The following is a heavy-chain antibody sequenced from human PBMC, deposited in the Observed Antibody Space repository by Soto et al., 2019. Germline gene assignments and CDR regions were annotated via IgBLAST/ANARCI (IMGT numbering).Heavy chain of an antibody. CDR3: AKTGDDTSGYYHENPPFDY. CDR2: ITGSGGST. J-gene: IGHJ4*02. V-gene: IGHV3-23*01. CDR1: GFTFSSYA. D-gene: IGHD3-22*01. Sequence: EVQLLESGGGLVQPGGSLRLSCAASGFTFSSYAMSWVRQAPGKGLEWVSGITGSGGSTYYADSAKGRFTISRDNFKNMLYLQMNSLRDEDTAVYYCAKTGDDTSGYYHENPPFDYWGQGILVTVSS.